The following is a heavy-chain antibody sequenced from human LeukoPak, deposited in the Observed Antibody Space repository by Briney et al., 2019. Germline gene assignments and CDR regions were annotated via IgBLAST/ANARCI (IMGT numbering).Heavy chain of an antibody. J-gene: IGHJ5*02. Sequence: GASVRVSCKASGYTFTSYGICWVRQAPGQGLEWMGWISAYNGNTNYAQKLQGRVTMTTDTSMSTAYMELRSLRSDDTAVYYCARHEEDIVVVPAAIFLDPWGQGTLVTVSS. D-gene: IGHD2-2*01. CDR2: ISAYNGNT. V-gene: IGHV1-18*04. CDR3: ARHEEDIVVVPAAIFLDP. CDR1: GYTFTSYG.